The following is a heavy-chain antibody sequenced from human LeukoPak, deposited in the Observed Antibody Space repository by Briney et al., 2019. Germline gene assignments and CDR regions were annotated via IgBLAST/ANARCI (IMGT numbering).Heavy chain of an antibody. CDR1: GYTFTSYY. D-gene: IGHD3-3*01. CDR2: INPSDGST. CDR3: ARDQNGDFWSGYCDY. J-gene: IGHJ4*02. V-gene: IGHV1-46*01. Sequence: ASVKVSCKASGYTFTSYYMHWVRQAPGQGLEWMGIINPSDGSTSYAQKFQGRVTMTRDTSTSTVYMELSNLRSEDTAVYYCARDQNGDFWSGYCDYWGQGTLVTVSS.